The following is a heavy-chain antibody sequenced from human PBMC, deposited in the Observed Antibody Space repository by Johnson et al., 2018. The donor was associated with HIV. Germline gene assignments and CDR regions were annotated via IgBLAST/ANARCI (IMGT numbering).Heavy chain of an antibody. D-gene: IGHD3-10*01. J-gene: IGHJ3*02. V-gene: IGHV3-30-3*01. CDR2: ISYDGSNK. Sequence: QVQLVESGGGVVQPGRSLRLSCAASRFTFSSYAMHWVRQAPGKGLEWVAVISYDGSNKYYADSVKGRFTISRDNSKNSLYLQMNNLRGEDTAVYYCASGYYYGSGTYHGAFDIWGQGTMVTVSS. CDR3: ASGYYYGSGTYHGAFDI. CDR1: RFTFSSYA.